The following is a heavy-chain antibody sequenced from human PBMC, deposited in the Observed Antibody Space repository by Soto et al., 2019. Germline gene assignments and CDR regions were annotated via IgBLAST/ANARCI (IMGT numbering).Heavy chain of an antibody. CDR2: VGVPSGDT. CDR3: ARTCRSGGSCYLEY. V-gene: IGHV1-18*01. J-gene: IGHJ4*02. D-gene: IGHD2-15*01. CDR1: AYSFSSFG. Sequence: ASVKVSCKASAYSFSSFGISWVRQAPGQGLEWVGWVGVPSGDTSSAQNFQGRVTVTTDTSTSTAYLEVGSLRSDDTAVYYCARTCRSGGSCYLEYWGEGTLVTVSS.